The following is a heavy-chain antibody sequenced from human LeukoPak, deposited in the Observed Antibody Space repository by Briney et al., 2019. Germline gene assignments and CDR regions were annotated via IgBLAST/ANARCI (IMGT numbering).Heavy chain of an antibody. V-gene: IGHV1-2*02. Sequence: ASVKVSCKASGYTFTGYYMHWVRQAPGQRLEWMGWINSNSGGTNYAQKFQRRVTMTRDTSISTAYIELSRLRSDDTAVYYCASAPKIYYYMDVWGKGKTVTVSS. CDR1: GYTFTGYY. J-gene: IGHJ6*03. CDR2: INSNSGGT. CDR3: ASAPKIYYYMDV.